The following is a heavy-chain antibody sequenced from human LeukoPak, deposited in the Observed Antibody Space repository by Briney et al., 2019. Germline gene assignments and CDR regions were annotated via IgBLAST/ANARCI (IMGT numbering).Heavy chain of an antibody. CDR3: ARGSPRGSSSRFDP. CDR1: GGSISSYY. V-gene: IGHV4-4*07. D-gene: IGHD6-6*01. Sequence: PSETLSLTCTVSGGSISSYYWSWIRQPAGKGLEWIGRIYTSGSTNYNPSLKSRVTMSVDTSKNQFSLKLSSVTAADTAVYYCARGSPRGSSSRFDPWGQGTLVTVSS. J-gene: IGHJ5*02. CDR2: IYTSGST.